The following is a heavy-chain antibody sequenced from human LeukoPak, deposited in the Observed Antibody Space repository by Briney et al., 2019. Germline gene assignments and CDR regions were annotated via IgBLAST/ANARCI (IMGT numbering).Heavy chain of an antibody. CDR3: AREDYYDSSGIDY. V-gene: IGHV4-34*01. D-gene: IGHD3-22*01. J-gene: IGHJ4*02. CDR1: GGSFSGYY. CDR2: INHSGST. Sequence: PSETLSLTCAVYGGSFSGYYWSWIRQPPGKGLEWIGEINHSGSTNYNPSLKSRVTISVDTSKNQFSLKLSSVTAADTAVYYCAREDYYDSSGIDYWGQGTLVTVSS.